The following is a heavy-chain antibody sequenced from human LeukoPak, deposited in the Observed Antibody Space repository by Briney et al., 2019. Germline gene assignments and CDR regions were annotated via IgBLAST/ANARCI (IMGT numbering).Heavy chain of an antibody. CDR2: ISYDGSNK. J-gene: IGHJ3*02. CDR3: ANPRGADDAFDI. V-gene: IGHV3-30*18. CDR1: GFTFSSYG. Sequence: QAGGSLRLSCAASGFTFSSYGMHWVRQAPGKGLEWVAVISYDGSNKYYADSVKGRFTISRDNSKNTLYLQMNSLRAEDTAVYYCANPRGADDAFDIWGQGTMVTVSS.